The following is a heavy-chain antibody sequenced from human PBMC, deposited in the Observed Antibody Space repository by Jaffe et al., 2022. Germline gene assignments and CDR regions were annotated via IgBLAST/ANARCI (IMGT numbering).Heavy chain of an antibody. V-gene: IGHV4-59*01. CDR1: GGSISSYY. J-gene: IGHJ4*02. CDR2: IYYSGST. Sequence: QVQLQESGPGLVKPSETLSLTCTVSGGSISSYYWSWIRQPPGKGLEWIGYIYYSGSTNYNPSLKSRVTISVDTSKNQFSLKLSSVTAADTAVYYCASGGDYVGYYFDYWGQGTLVTVSS. CDR3: ASGGDYVGYYFDY. D-gene: IGHD4-17*01.